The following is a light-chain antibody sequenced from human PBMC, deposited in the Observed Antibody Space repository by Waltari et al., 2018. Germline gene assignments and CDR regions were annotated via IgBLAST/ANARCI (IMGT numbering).Light chain of an antibody. CDR1: SRDVRNYNL. Sequence: QSALTQPASVSGSPGQSITISCTATSRDVRNYNLVSWYQQYPGKAPKLMIYEVNMRPSGVSNRFSGSKSGNTASLTISGLQAEDEADYYCCSYAGSSTLFGGGTKLTVL. J-gene: IGLJ3*02. CDR3: CSYAGSSTL. CDR2: EVN. V-gene: IGLV2-23*02.